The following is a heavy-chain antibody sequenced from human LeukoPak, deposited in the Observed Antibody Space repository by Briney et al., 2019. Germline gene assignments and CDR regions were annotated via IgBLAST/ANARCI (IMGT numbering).Heavy chain of an antibody. J-gene: IGHJ3*02. Sequence: GGSLRLSCAASGFTFSSYSMNWVRQAPGKGLEWVSYISSSSSTIYYADSVKGRFTISRDNAKNSLYLQMNSLRAEDMAVYYCAREDTYYYDSSGYYPPDAFDIWGQGTMVTVSS. CDR2: ISSSSSTI. CDR1: GFTFSSYS. D-gene: IGHD3-22*01. V-gene: IGHV3-48*04. CDR3: AREDTYYYDSSGYYPPDAFDI.